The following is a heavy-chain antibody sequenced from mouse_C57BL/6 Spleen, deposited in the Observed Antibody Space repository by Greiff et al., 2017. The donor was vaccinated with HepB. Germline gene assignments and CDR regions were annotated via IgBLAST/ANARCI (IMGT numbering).Heavy chain of an antibody. CDR2: IYPGSGST. Sequence: VQLQQSGAELVKPGASVKMSCKASGYTFTSYWITWVKQRPGQGLEWIGDIYPGSGSTNYNEKFKSKATLTVDTSSSTAYMQLSSLTSEDSAVYYCAREGDDYGGYAMDYWGQGTSVTVSS. D-gene: IGHD2-4*01. CDR1: GYTFTSYW. CDR3: AREGDDYGGYAMDY. J-gene: IGHJ4*01. V-gene: IGHV1-55*01.